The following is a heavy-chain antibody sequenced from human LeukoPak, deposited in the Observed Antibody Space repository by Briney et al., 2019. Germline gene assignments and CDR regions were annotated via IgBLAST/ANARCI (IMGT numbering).Heavy chain of an antibody. Sequence: GGSLRLSCAASGFTFSGSIIHWVRQASGKGLEWVGRIRSRADIYATASAASVKGRFTISRDDSKNMAYLQMNSLKTEDTAVYYCTTFYGGTVGYDYWGQGTLVTVSS. CDR2: IRSRADIYAT. CDR3: TTFYGGTVGYDY. J-gene: IGHJ4*02. D-gene: IGHD4-23*01. CDR1: GFTFSGSI. V-gene: IGHV3-73*01.